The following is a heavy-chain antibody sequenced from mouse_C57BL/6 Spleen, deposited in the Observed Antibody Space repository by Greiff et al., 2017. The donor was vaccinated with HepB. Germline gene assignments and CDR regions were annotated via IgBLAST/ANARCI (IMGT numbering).Heavy chain of an antibody. Sequence: QVQLKESGAELVRPGASVTLSCKASGYTFTDYEMHWVKQTPVHGLEWIGAIDPETGGTAYNQKFKGKAILTADKSSSTAYMELRSLTSEDSAVYYCTRKTSWYFDVWGTGTTVTVSS. CDR3: TRKTSWYFDV. J-gene: IGHJ1*03. D-gene: IGHD2-13*01. CDR2: IDPETGGT. CDR1: GYTFTDYE. V-gene: IGHV1-15*01.